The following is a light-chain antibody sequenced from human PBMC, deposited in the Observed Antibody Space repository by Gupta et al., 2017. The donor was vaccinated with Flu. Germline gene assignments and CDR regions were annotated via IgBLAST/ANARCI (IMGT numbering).Light chain of an antibody. J-gene: IGLJ3*02. V-gene: IGLV2-14*01. CDR3: SSYTSSSTLV. CDR2: EVS. CDR1: SSDVGGYNY. Sequence: QSALTQPASVSGSPGQSITISCTGPSSDVGGYNYVSWYQQHPGKAPKLMIYEVSNRPSGVSNRVSGSKSGNKASLTISGLQAEDEADDYCSSYTSSSTLVFGGGTKLTVL.